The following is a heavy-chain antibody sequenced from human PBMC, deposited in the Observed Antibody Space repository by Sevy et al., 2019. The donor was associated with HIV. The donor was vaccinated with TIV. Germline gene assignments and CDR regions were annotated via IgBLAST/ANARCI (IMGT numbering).Heavy chain of an antibody. J-gene: IGHJ4*02. CDR1: GFTFAKYS. CDR2: FSFGSGRI. V-gene: IGHV3-23*01. CDR3: AREGCTHPHDY. Sequence: GGSRRLSCAASGFTFAKYSMSWLRQAPGKGLEWVSTFSFGSGRINYADSVKGRFTISRDDSKNTLYLQMNSLRAEDTATYFCAREGCTHPHDYWGQGTLVTVSS.